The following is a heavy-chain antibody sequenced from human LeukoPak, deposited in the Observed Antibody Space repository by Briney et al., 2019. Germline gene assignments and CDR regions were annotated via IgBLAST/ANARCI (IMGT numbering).Heavy chain of an antibody. CDR1: GFTVSSNY. J-gene: IGHJ4*02. CDR3: AKVIVSVDTAIDY. V-gene: IGHV3-53*04. CDR2: IYSGGST. D-gene: IGHD5-18*01. Sequence: GGSLRLSCAASGFTVSSNYMSWVRQAPGKGLEWVSVIYSGGSTYYADSVKGRFTISRHNSKNTLYLQMNSLRAEDTAVYYCAKVIVSVDTAIDYWGQGTLVTVSS.